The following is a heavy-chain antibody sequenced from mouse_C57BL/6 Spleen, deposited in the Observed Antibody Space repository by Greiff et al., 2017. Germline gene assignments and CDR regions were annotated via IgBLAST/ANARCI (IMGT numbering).Heavy chain of an antibody. CDR2: IYPGSGNT. J-gene: IGHJ1*03. CDR1: GYSFTSYY. D-gene: IGHD1-1*01. Sequence: VQLQQSGPELVKPGASVKISCKASGYSFTSYYIHWVKQRPGQGLEWIGWIYPGSGNTKYNEKFKGKATLTADTSSSTAYMQLSSLTSEDSAVYYCARRGTVVDWYFDVWGTGTTVTVSS. V-gene: IGHV1-66*01. CDR3: ARRGTVVDWYFDV.